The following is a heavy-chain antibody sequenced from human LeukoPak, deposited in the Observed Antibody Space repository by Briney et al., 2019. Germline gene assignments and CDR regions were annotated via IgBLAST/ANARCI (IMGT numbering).Heavy chain of an antibody. J-gene: IGHJ4*02. D-gene: IGHD2-2*01. V-gene: IGHV3-23*01. CDR2: ISGSGGST. Sequence: GGSLRLSCAASGFTFSSYSMNWVRQAPGKGLEWVSAISGSGGSTYYADSVKGRFTISRDNSKNTLYLQMNSPRAEDTAVYYCARDWGYCSSTSCYPSYFDYWGQGTLVTVSS. CDR3: ARDWGYCSSTSCYPSYFDY. CDR1: GFTFSSYS.